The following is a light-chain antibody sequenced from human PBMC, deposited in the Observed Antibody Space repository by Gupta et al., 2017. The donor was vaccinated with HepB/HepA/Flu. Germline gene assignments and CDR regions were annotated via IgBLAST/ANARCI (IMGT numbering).Light chain of an antibody. CDR1: QSVYSRY. CDR3: QQYGGSPPGS. CDR2: DAS. V-gene: IGKV3-20*01. Sequence: VLTQSPGTLSLSTGEGATLSCRASQSVYSRYLAWYQQKPGQAPRLLIYDASSRAGGIPDRFSGSGSGTDFTLTIVRLEPEDFGVYYCQQYGGSPPGSFGQGTKLDI. J-gene: IGKJ2*04.